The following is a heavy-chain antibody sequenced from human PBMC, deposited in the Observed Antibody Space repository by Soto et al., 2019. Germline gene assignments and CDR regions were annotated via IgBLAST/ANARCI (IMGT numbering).Heavy chain of an antibody. CDR1: GSNFSGYN. CDR3: AGSNRVSAVTDPYDY. Sequence: SVKVSCKTSGSNFSGYNINWVRQAPGQSLEWMGGIHPNLVRPNYAPKFQGRLTITADKSTTTVYMELSRLKSDDTAVYYCAGSNRVSAVTDPYDYWGQGTLVTVSS. D-gene: IGHD6-19*01. J-gene: IGHJ4*02. CDR2: IHPNLVRP. V-gene: IGHV1-69*06.